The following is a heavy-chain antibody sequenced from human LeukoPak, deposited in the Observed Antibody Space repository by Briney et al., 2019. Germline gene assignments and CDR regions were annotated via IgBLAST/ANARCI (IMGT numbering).Heavy chain of an antibody. CDR3: ARERNLEVAVAGTIFDY. D-gene: IGHD6-19*01. CDR1: GFTFSNYA. CDR2: IYSSGST. V-gene: IGHV3-66*01. J-gene: IGHJ4*02. Sequence: PGGSLRLSCEASGFTFSNYAMSWVRQAPGKGLEWVSVIYSSGSTYYADSVKGRFTISRDNSKNTLYLQMNSLRGEDTAVYYCARERNLEVAVAGTIFDYWGQGTLVTVSS.